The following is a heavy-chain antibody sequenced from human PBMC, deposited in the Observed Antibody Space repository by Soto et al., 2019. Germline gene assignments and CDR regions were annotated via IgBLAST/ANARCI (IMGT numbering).Heavy chain of an antibody. CDR2: IKSKTDGGTT. Sequence: AGGSLSLSWAASGFSFSNAWMSLVRQARGRGLGWVGRIKSKTDGGTTDYAASVKGRFTISRDDSKNTLYLQMNSLKTEDTAVYYCIMVVAATYYYYYGMDVWGQWTTVTVSS. V-gene: IGHV3-15*01. D-gene: IGHD2-15*01. J-gene: IGHJ6*02. CDR3: IMVVAATYYYYYGMDV. CDR1: GFSFSNAW.